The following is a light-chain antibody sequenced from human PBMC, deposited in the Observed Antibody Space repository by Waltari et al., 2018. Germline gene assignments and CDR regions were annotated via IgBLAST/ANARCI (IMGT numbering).Light chain of an antibody. CDR1: SSDVGSYNY. CDR3: SSYITTNTLEL. J-gene: IGLJ2*01. V-gene: IGLV2-14*03. CDR2: DVS. Sequence: CTGTSSDVGSYNYVSWYQQHPGKAPKLMIYDVSYRPSGVSNRFSGSKSGNTASLTISGLQAEDEADYYCSSYITTNTLELFGGGTSLTVL.